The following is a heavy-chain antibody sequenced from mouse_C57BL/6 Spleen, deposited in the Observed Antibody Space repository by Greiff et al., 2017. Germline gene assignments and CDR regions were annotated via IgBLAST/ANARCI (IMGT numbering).Heavy chain of an antibody. D-gene: IGHD2-3*01. V-gene: IGHV5-17*01. Sequence: EVQRVESGGGLVKPGGSLKLSCAASGFTFSDYGMPWVRQAPEKGLEWVAYISSGSSTIYYADTVKGRFTISRDNAKNTLFLHMTSLRSEDTAMYYCARMVTHYYAMDYWGQGTSVTVSS. J-gene: IGHJ4*01. CDR1: GFTFSDYG. CDR2: ISSGSSTI. CDR3: ARMVTHYYAMDY.